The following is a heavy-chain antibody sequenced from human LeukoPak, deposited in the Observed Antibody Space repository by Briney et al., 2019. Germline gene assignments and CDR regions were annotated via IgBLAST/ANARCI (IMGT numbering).Heavy chain of an antibody. J-gene: IGHJ2*01. V-gene: IGHV4-4*02. Sequence: SGTLSLTCAVSGGSISSSNWWSWVRQPPGKGLEWIGSIYYSGSTYYNPSLKSRVTISVDTSKNQFSLKLSSVTAADTAVYFCARVTREAARYWYFDLWGRGTLVTVSS. CDR2: IYYSGST. D-gene: IGHD6-6*01. CDR1: GGSISSSNW. CDR3: ARVTREAARYWYFDL.